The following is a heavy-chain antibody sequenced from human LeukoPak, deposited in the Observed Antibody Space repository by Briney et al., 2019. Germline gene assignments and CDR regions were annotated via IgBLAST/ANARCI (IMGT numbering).Heavy chain of an antibody. CDR3: AKDSIAAADPGYYYGMDV. J-gene: IGHJ6*02. CDR2: ISGSGGST. D-gene: IGHD6-13*01. V-gene: IGHV3-23*01. CDR1: GFTFSSYA. Sequence: PGGSLRLSCAASGFTFSSYAMSWVRRAPGKGLEWVSAISGSGGSTYYADSVKGRFTISRDNSKNTLYLQMNSLRAEDTAVYYCAKDSIAAADPGYYYGMDVWGQGTTVTVSS.